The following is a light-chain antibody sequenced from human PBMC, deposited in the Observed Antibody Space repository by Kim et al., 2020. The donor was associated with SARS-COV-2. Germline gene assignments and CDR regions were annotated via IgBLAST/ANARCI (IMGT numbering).Light chain of an antibody. CDR3: QQYYSTPQLT. CDR1: QSVLYSSNNKNY. J-gene: IGKJ4*01. Sequence: TINCKSSQSVLYSSNNKNYLAWYQQKPGQPPKLLIYWASTRESGVPDRFSGSGSGTDFTLTISSLQAEDVAVYYCQQYYSTPQLTFGGGTKVDIK. V-gene: IGKV4-1*01. CDR2: WAS.